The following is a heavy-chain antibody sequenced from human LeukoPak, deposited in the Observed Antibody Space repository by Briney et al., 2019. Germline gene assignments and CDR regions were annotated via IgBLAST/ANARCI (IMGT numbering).Heavy chain of an antibody. CDR3: ARSPNPPIVVVPAALIYYCFDY. D-gene: IGHD2-2*01. CDR1: GGTFSSYA. Sequence: GASVKVSCKASGGTFSSYAISWVRQAPGQGLEWRGGMIPIFGTANYAQKFQGRVTITADESTSTAYMELSSLRSEDTAVYYCARSPNPPIVVVPAALIYYCFDYWGQGTLVTVSS. CDR2: MIPIFGTA. J-gene: IGHJ4*02. V-gene: IGHV1-69*13.